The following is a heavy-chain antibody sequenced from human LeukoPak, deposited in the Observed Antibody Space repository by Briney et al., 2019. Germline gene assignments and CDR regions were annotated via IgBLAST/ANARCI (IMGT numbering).Heavy chain of an antibody. V-gene: IGHV3-11*01. CDR3: AREERRLYVNPDD. J-gene: IGHJ4*02. Sequence: GGSLTLSCAASGFIFSDHHTGCIRQAPGKGLEWVSYIDKSGTNIDYADSVKGRFTVSRDNTRNSLFLQMNSLSAEDTAVYICAREERRLYVNPDDWCEGTLVTVSS. CDR2: IDKSGTNI. CDR1: GFIFSDHH. D-gene: IGHD2-21*02.